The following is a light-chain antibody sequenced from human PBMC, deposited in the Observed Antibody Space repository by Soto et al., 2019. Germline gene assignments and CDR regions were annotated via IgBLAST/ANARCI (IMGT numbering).Light chain of an antibody. CDR3: AAWDDSLIGYV. Sequence: QSVLTQPPSTSGTPGQRVTISCSGSSSNIGSNTVSWCQQLPGTAPKPLIYNNNQRPSGVPDRFSGSKSGTSASLAISGLQSEDEADYYCAAWDDSLIGYVFGTGTTVTV. J-gene: IGLJ1*01. CDR1: SSNIGSNT. V-gene: IGLV1-44*01. CDR2: NNN.